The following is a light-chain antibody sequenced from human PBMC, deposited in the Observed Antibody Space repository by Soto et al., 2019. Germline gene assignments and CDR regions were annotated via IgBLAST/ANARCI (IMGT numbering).Light chain of an antibody. CDR3: QKYNSGHPGAA. J-gene: IGKJ1*01. V-gene: IGKV1-27*01. CDR2: AAS. CDR1: QGISNS. Sequence: DIQMTQSPSSLSASVGDRVTITCRASQGISNSLAWYQQKPGKVPKLLIYAASTLQSGVPSRFSGSGSGTDFTLTITSLQPEDVATYYCQKYNSGHPGAAFGQGTKVEIK.